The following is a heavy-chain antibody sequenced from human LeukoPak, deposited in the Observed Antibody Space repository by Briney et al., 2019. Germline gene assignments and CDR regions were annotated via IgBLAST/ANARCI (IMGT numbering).Heavy chain of an antibody. J-gene: IGHJ6*03. CDR2: IYTSGST. CDR1: GGSISSYY. D-gene: IGHD4-23*01. V-gene: IGHV4-4*07. CDR3: ARGLAVVTPNYYYYMDV. Sequence: PSETLSLTCTVSGGSISSYYWSWIRQPAGKGLEWIGRIYTSGSTNYNPSLKSRVTMSVDTSKNQFSLKLSSVTAADTAVYYCARGLAVVTPNYYYYMDVWGKGTTVTVSS.